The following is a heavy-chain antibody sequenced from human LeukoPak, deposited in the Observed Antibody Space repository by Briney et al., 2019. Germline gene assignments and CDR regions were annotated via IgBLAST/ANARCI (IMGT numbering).Heavy chain of an antibody. J-gene: IGHJ4*02. V-gene: IGHV3-7*03. Sequence: PGGSLRLSCAASGFTFTSYWMNWVRQAPGKGLEWVASIKYDVSEKNYVDSVKGRFTISRDNAKNSLYLQMNSLRAEDTAVYYCAKGRRITIFGVVIIWDYWGQGTLVTVSS. D-gene: IGHD3-3*01. CDR1: GFTFTSYW. CDR3: AKGRRITIFGVVIIWDY. CDR2: IKYDVSEK.